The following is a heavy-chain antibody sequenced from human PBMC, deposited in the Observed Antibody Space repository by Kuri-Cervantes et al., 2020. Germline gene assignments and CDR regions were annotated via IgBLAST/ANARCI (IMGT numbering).Heavy chain of an antibody. CDR1: GYTFTSYG. CDR2: ISAYNGDT. Sequence: ASVKVSWKASGYTFTSYGISWVRQAPGQGLEWMGWISAYNGDTNYAQKLQGRVTITTDESTSTAYMELSSLRSEDTAVYYCAKDPSLYYYYMDVWCKGTTVTVSS. CDR3: AKDPSLYYYYMDV. V-gene: IGHV1-18*01. D-gene: IGHD6-6*01. J-gene: IGHJ6*03.